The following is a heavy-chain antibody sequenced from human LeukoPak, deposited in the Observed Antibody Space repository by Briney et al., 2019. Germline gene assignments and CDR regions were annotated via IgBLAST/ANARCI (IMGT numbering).Heavy chain of an antibody. J-gene: IGHJ4*02. Sequence: GGSLRLSCSASGFTLSTYAMHWVRQAPGKGLEWISYISINGKTIYYADSVKGRFAISRYTAKNLVFLQMDSLRDEDTAVYYCARGYYYGSGSHLDYWGQGTLVAVSS. CDR1: GFTLSTYA. D-gene: IGHD3-10*01. CDR2: ISINGKTI. V-gene: IGHV3-48*02. CDR3: ARGYYYGSGSHLDY.